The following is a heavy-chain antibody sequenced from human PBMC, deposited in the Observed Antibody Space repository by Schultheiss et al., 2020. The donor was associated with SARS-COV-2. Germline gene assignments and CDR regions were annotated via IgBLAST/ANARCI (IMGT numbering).Heavy chain of an antibody. J-gene: IGHJ6*02. CDR3: ARDVYYYGMDV. CDR2: IYYSGST. CDR1: GGSISSYY. Sequence: SETLSLTCTVSGGSISSYYWSWIRQPPGKGLEWIGYIYYSGSTNYNPSLKSRVTISVDTSKNQFSLKLSSVTAADTAVYYCARDVYYYGMDVWGQGTTVTVSS. V-gene: IGHV4-59*01.